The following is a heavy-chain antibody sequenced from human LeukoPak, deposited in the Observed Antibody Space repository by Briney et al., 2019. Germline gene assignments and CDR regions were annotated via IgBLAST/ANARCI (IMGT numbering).Heavy chain of an antibody. D-gene: IGHD4-17*01. Sequence: SETLSLTCAVSGYSISTGYYWGWIRQPPGKGLEWIGSIYHSGNTYYNPSLKSRVTISVDTSKNQFSLKLSSVTAADTAVYYCARVNSDYGDYVDWYFDVWGRGTLVTVSS. CDR3: ARVNSDYGDYVDWYFDV. CDR2: IYHSGNT. V-gene: IGHV4-38-2*01. J-gene: IGHJ2*01. CDR1: GYSISTGYY.